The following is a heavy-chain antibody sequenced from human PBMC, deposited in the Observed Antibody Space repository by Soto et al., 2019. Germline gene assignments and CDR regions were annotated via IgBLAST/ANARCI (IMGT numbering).Heavy chain of an antibody. V-gene: IGHV3-53*01. J-gene: IGHJ4*02. Sequence: EVPLVESGGGLIQPGGYLRLSCAASGFTVRSNFMSWVRQAPGKGLEWVSVVYSDGTTSYADSVRGRFTLSRDNSENTLYLQMNSLRDEDTAVYYCAKGRSGYVDFWGQGTLVTVSS. CDR2: VYSDGTT. D-gene: IGHD1-26*01. CDR1: GFTVRSNF. CDR3: AKGRSGYVDF.